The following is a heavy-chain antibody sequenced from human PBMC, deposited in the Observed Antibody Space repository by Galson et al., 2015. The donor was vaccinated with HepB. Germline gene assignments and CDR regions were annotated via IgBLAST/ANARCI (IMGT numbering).Heavy chain of an antibody. CDR1: GFTFSSYA. V-gene: IGHV3-23*01. Sequence: SLRLSCAASGFTFSSYAMSWVRQAPGNGLEWVSAISGSGGRTYYAESVKGRFTISRDTSKNTLYLHMTSLRAEDTAVYYCAKYRPIIVLVVYAHMDVWVKGTTVTVSS. J-gene: IGHJ6*03. CDR3: AKYRPIIVLVVYAHMDV. CDR2: ISGSGGRT. D-gene: IGHD2-8*02.